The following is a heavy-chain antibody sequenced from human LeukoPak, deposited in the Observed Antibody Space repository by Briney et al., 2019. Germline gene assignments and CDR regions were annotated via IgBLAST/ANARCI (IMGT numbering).Heavy chain of an antibody. J-gene: IGHJ4*02. D-gene: IGHD5-18*01. CDR3: AHRQRSYSYDCYFDF. CDR1: GFSLITSGVG. V-gene: IGHV2-5*02. CDR2: IYWDDDK. Sequence: SGPTLAKPTQTLTLTCTFSGFSLITSGVGVGWIRQPPGKALEWLAFIYWDDDKRYSPSLKSRLTITKDTSKNQVVLTMTNMDPVDTATYYCAHRQRSYSYDCYFDFWGQGTLVTVSS.